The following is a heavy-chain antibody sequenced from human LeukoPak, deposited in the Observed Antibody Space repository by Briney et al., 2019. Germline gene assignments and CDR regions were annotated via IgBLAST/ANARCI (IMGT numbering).Heavy chain of an antibody. D-gene: IGHD2-15*01. CDR2: IYYSGST. J-gene: IGHJ5*02. Sequence: SETLSLTCTVSGGSIGSSSYYWGWIRQPPGKGLEWIGSIYYSGSTYYNPSLKSRVTISVDTSKNQFSLKLSSVTAADTAVYYCARALEVVAATPRRFYCFDPWGQGTLVTVSS. CDR1: GGSIGSSSYY. CDR3: ARALEVVAATPRRFYCFDP. V-gene: IGHV4-39*07.